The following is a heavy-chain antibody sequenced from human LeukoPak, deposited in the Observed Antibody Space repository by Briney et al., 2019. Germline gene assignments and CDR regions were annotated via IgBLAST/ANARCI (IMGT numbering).Heavy chain of an antibody. CDR2: INHSGST. J-gene: IGHJ4*02. V-gene: IGHV4-34*01. CDR1: GGSFSGYY. Sequence: SETLSLTCAVYGGSFSGYYWSWIRQPPGKGLEWIGEINHSGSTNYNPSLKSRVTISVDTSKNHFSLKLSSVTAADTAVYYCARVGYDSSGSYGGYWGQGTLVTVSS. D-gene: IGHD3-22*01. CDR3: ARVGYDSSGSYGGY.